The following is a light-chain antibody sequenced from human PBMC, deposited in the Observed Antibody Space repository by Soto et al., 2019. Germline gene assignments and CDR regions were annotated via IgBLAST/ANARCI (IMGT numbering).Light chain of an antibody. J-gene: IGKJ1*01. CDR2: DAS. V-gene: IGKV1-5*01. CDR1: QGIGTC. Sequence: VNRVTITCLASQGIGTCLAWYQQKPGRAPKLLIYDASNLQSGVPSRFSGSGSGTEFTLTISILQPDDFATYCCQQYNSYSFGQGTKVDIK. CDR3: QQYNSYS.